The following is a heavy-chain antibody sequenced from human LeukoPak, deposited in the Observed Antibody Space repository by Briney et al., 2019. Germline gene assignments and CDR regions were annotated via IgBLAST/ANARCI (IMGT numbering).Heavy chain of an antibody. V-gene: IGHV4-4*07. CDR3: ASTDPSTVTSYNWFDP. CDR1: GGSISSYY. Sequence: SETLSLTCTVSGGSISSYYWSWIRQPARKGLEWIGRIYTSGSTNYNPSLKSRVTMSVDTSKNQFSLKLSSVTAADTAVYYCASTDPSTVTSYNWFDPWGQGTLVTVSS. D-gene: IGHD4-17*01. J-gene: IGHJ5*02. CDR2: IYTSGST.